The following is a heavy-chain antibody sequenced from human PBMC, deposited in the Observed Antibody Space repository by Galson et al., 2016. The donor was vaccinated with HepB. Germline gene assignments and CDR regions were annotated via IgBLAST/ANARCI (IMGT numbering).Heavy chain of an antibody. J-gene: IGHJ5*01. V-gene: IGHV3-23*01. CDR2: VNGSGGST. D-gene: IGHD1-20*01. Sequence: SLRLSCAASGFTFTSYAMSWVRQAPGKGMEWLSSVNGSGGSTCYADSVRGRFIISRDSSENTLYLQMNTLRGDDTALYYCAKAGYNSHERNNWFDSWGQGTLVTVSS. CDR1: GFTFTSYA. CDR3: AKAGYNSHERNNWFDS.